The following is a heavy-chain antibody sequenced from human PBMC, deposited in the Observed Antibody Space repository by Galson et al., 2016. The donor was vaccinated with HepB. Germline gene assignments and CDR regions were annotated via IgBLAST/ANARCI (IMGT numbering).Heavy chain of an antibody. CDR1: GFSFSDYW. Sequence: SLRLSCAASGFSFSDYWMTWVRQAPGKGLEWVANIKQDGSYIHYVDSVRGRFTISRDNAKNSLYLQMNSLRVEDTAVCYCARDHSGSGWYSGGSRGIWGQGTKVTVSS. V-gene: IGHV3-7*01. J-gene: IGHJ3*02. CDR3: ARDHSGSGWYSGGSRGI. CDR2: IKQDGSYI. D-gene: IGHD6-19*01.